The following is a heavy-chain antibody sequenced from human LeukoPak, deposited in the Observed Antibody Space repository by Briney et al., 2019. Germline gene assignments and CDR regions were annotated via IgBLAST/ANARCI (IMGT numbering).Heavy chain of an antibody. CDR2: VNPNSGNT. CDR3: AREGVIQRGMDV. D-gene: IGHD3-16*02. V-gene: IGHV1-8*03. Sequence: ASVKVSCKASGYTFTSYDINWVRQATGQGLEWMGWVNPNSGNTGYAQKFQGRVTITRNTSISTAYMELSSLRSEDTAVYYCAREGVIQRGMDVWGKGTTVTVSS. J-gene: IGHJ6*03. CDR1: GYTFTSYD.